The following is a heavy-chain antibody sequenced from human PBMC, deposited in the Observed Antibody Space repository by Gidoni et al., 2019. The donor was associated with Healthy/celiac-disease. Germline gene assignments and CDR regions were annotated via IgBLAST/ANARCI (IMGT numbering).Heavy chain of an antibody. CDR1: GFTFDDYA. CDR3: AKDIGCGGDCPGDYYYYGMDV. CDR2: ISWNSGSI. Sequence: EVQLVESGGGLVQPGRSLRLSCAASGFTFDDYAMHWVRQAPGKGLEWVSGISWNSGSIGYADSVKGRFTISRDNAKNSLYLQMNSLRAEDTALYYCAKDIGCGGDCPGDYYYYGMDVWGQGTTVTVSS. J-gene: IGHJ6*02. V-gene: IGHV3-9*01. D-gene: IGHD2-21*01.